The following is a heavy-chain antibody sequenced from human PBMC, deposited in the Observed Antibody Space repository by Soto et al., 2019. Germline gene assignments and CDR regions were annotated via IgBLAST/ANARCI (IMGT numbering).Heavy chain of an antibody. V-gene: IGHV3-74*01. J-gene: IGHJ6*02. CDR1: GFTFSSYW. CDR3: AREPHKAMVYDYGMDV. D-gene: IGHD5-18*01. CDR2: INSDGSST. Sequence: VGSLRLSCAASGFTFSSYWMHWVRQAPGKGLVWVSRINSDGSSTSYADSVKGRFTISRDNAKNTLYLQMNSLRAEDTAVYYCAREPHKAMVYDYGMDVWGPGTTVTVYS.